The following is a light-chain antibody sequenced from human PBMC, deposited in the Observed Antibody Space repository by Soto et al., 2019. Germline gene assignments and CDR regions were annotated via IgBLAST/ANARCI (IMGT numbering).Light chain of an antibody. V-gene: IGLV2-14*01. CDR1: SSDVGGYNY. CDR3: SSYTSSSTHVV. CDR2: DVS. J-gene: IGLJ2*01. Sequence: QSALTQPASVSGSPGQSITISCTGTSSDVGGYNYVSWYQQHPGKAPKLMIYDVSNRPSGVSNRFSGSKSGNTASLTISGLQAEDEADYCCSSYTSSSTHVVFGGGTKVTVL.